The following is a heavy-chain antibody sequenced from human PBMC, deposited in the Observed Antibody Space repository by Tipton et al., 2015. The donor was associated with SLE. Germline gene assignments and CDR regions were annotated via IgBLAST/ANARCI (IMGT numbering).Heavy chain of an antibody. V-gene: IGHV3-33*01. CDR1: GFTFSSYG. D-gene: IGHD3-16*01. J-gene: IGHJ4*02. CDR2: IWYDGSNK. CDR3: ARGDYHFDL. Sequence: SLRLSCAASGFTFSSYGMHWVRQAPGKGLEWVAVIWYDGSNKYYADSVKGRFTISRDNAKNSLFLHMSSLRGEDTAVYYCARGDYHFDLWGQGALVTVSS.